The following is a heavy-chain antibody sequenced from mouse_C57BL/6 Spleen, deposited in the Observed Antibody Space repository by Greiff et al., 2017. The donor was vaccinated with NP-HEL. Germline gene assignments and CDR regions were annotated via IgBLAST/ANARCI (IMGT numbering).Heavy chain of an antibody. Sequence: EVKLMESGGGLVKPGGSLKLSCAASGFTFSDYGMHWVRQAPEKGLEWVAYISSGSSTIYYADTVKGRFTISRDNAKNTLFLQMTSLRSEDTAMYYCANDYEDYAMDYWGQGTSVTVSS. V-gene: IGHV5-17*01. D-gene: IGHD2-4*01. CDR1: GFTFSDYG. CDR3: ANDYEDYAMDY. J-gene: IGHJ4*01. CDR2: ISSGSSTI.